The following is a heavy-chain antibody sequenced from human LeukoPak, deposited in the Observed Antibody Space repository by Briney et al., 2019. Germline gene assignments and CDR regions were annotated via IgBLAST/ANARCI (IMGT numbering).Heavy chain of an antibody. V-gene: IGHV3-30*02. CDR1: GFTLSSYG. CDR3: AKGGSSSWYVSNI. Sequence: GGSLRLSCAASGFTLSSYGMHWVRQAPGKGLEWVAVIWYGGSNKYYADSVKGRFTISRDNSKNTLYLQMNSLRAEDTAVYYCAKGGSSSWYVSNIWGQGTMVTVSS. CDR2: IWYGGSNK. D-gene: IGHD6-13*01. J-gene: IGHJ3*02.